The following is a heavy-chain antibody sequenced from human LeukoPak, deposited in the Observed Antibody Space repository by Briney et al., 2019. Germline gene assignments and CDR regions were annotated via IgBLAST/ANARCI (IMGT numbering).Heavy chain of an antibody. J-gene: IGHJ6*02. CDR2: INPNSGGT. V-gene: IGHV1-69*10. CDR1: GYTFTSYA. D-gene: IGHD2-2*01. CDR3: ARDSIFEYQLLQSLPYYYYGMDV. Sequence: ASVKVSCKASGYTFTSYAMNWVRQAPGQGLEWMGWINPNSGGTNYAQKFQGRVTITADKSTSTAYMELSSLRSEDTAVYYCARDSIFEYQLLQSLPYYYYGMDVWGQGTTVTVSS.